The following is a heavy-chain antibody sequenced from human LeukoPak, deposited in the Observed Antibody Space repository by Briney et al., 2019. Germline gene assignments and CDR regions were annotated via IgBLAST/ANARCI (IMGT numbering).Heavy chain of an antibody. D-gene: IGHD2-8*02. J-gene: IGHJ4*02. CDR3: ATYRQVLLPFES. Sequence: GGSLRLSCAASGFTVSSKYMSWVRQAPGKGLEWVSSIFPSGGEIHYADSVRGRFTISRDNSKSTLSLQMNSLRAEDTAIYYCATYRQVLLPFESWGQGTLVTVSS. V-gene: IGHV3-53*01. CDR1: GFTVSSKY. CDR2: IFPSGGEI.